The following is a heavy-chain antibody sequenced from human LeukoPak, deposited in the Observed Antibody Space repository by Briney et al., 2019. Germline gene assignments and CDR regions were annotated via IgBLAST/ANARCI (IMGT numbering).Heavy chain of an antibody. CDR2: IGGSDGRT. J-gene: IGHJ6*03. Sequence: PGGSLRLSCAASGFTFSTYAMSWVRQAPGKGLEWVSLIGGSDGRTRYADSVKGRFTISRDNSKNTPYLEMNSLRAEDTAVYYCAKDSSSYDWGYMDVWGKGTTVTISS. CDR1: GFTFSTYA. V-gene: IGHV3-23*01. CDR3: AKDSSSYDWGYMDV. D-gene: IGHD3-22*01.